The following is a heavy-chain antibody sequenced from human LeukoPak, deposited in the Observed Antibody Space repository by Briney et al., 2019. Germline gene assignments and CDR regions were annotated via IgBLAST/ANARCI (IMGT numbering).Heavy chain of an antibody. V-gene: IGHV3-64*01. J-gene: IGHJ4*02. CDR1: GFTFSSYA. D-gene: IGHD6-13*01. Sequence: PGGSLRLSCAASGFTFSSYAMHWVRQAPGKGLEYVSAISSNGGSTYYANSVKGRFTISRDNSKNTLYLQMGSLRAEDMAVYYCASTVAAAPYYFDYWGQGTLVTVSS. CDR2: ISSNGGST. CDR3: ASTVAAAPYYFDY.